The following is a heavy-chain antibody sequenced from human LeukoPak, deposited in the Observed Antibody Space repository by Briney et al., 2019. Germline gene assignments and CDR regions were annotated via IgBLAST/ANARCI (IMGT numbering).Heavy chain of an antibody. V-gene: IGHV1-18*01. CDR2: ISAYNGNT. J-gene: IGHJ1*01. Sequence: ASVKVSCKASGYTFTSYGISWVRQAPGQGLEWMGWISAYNGNTNYAQKLQGRVTMTTDTSTSTAYMELRSLRSDDTAVYYCARDRVYGDYDSVDYFQHWGQGTLVTVSS. CDR1: GYTFTSYG. D-gene: IGHD4-17*01. CDR3: ARDRVYGDYDSVDYFQH.